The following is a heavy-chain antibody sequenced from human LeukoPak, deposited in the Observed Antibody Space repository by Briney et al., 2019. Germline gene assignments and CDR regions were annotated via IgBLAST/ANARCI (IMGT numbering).Heavy chain of an antibody. V-gene: IGHV4-39*07. CDR1: GDSIKSSSYY. CDR3: ARGFITMIVVVIPDAFDI. D-gene: IGHD3-22*01. Sequence: LSLTCTVSGDSIKSSSYYWAWVRQPPGKGLEWIASIYYSGTTYYNPSLKSRVTISVDTSKNQFSLKLSSVTAADTAVYYCARGFITMIVVVIPDAFDIWGQGTMVTVSS. J-gene: IGHJ3*02. CDR2: IYYSGTT.